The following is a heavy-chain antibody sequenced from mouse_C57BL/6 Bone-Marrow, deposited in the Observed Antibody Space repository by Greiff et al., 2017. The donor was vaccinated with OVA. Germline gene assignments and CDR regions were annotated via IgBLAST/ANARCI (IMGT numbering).Heavy chain of an antibody. J-gene: IGHJ1*03. CDR3: ARFYYDGYFDV. V-gene: IGHV5-16*01. CDR2: INYDGSST. Sequence: EVQVVESEGGLVQPGSSMKLSCTASGFTFSDYYMAWVRQVPEKGLEWVANINYDGSSTYYLDSLKSRFIISRDNAKNILYLQMSSLKSEDTATYYCARFYYDGYFDVWGTGTTVTVSS. D-gene: IGHD2-4*01. CDR1: GFTFSDYY.